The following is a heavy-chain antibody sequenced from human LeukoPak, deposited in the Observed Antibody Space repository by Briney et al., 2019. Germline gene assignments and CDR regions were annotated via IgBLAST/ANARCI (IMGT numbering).Heavy chain of an antibody. V-gene: IGHV1-69*13. J-gene: IGHJ6*04. CDR1: GGTLSSYA. Sequence: SVYASCKLSGGTLSSYAISWVRQAAGPGLEWMGGIIPIFGTANYAQTFQGRVTITADGSTSTAYMEPSSLRSEDTAVYYCARDQGSTVTYGMDVWGKRATVTVSS. CDR3: ARDQGSTVTYGMDV. D-gene: IGHD4-17*01. CDR2: IIPIFGTA.